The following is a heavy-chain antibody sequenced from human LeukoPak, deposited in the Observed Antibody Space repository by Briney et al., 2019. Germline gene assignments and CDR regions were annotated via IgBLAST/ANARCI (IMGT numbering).Heavy chain of an antibody. V-gene: IGHV3-23*01. Sequence: PGGSLRLSCAVSGFTSSSYAMSWVRQAPGKGLELVSAISGSGGGTYYADSVKGRFTISRDNSKNTLYLQMNSLRAEDTAVYYCANNYDFWSGYSTQFDYWGQGTLVTVSS. CDR3: ANNYDFWSGYSTQFDY. CDR1: GFTSSSYA. J-gene: IGHJ4*02. D-gene: IGHD3-3*01. CDR2: ISGSGGGT.